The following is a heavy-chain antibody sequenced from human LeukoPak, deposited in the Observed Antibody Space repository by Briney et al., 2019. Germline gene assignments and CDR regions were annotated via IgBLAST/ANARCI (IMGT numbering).Heavy chain of an antibody. CDR3: ARGGVEMATMFDY. CDR1: GYTFTGYY. J-gene: IGHJ4*02. Sequence: ASVKVSCKASGYTFTGYYMHWVRQAPGQGLEWMGWINPNSGGTNYAQKFQGRVTMTRDTSISTAYMELSSLRSDDTAVYYCARGGVEMATMFDYWGQGTLVTVSS. D-gene: IGHD5-24*01. CDR2: INPNSGGT. V-gene: IGHV1-2*02.